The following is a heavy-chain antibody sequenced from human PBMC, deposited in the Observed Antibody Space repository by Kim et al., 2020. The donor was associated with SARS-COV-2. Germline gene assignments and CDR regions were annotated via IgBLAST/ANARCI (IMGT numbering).Heavy chain of an antibody. CDR1: GYTFTSYY. D-gene: IGHD3-10*01. CDR3: VRGVYGSGREGGFGMDV. V-gene: IGHV1-46*01. J-gene: IGHJ6*02. CDR2: INPSGGST. Sequence: ASVKVSCKASGYTFTSYYMHWVRQAPGQGLEWMGLINPSGGSTSYAQKFQGRVIMTRDTSTSTVYMELSSLTSEDTAVYYCVRGVYGSGREGGFGMDVWGQGTTVTVSS.